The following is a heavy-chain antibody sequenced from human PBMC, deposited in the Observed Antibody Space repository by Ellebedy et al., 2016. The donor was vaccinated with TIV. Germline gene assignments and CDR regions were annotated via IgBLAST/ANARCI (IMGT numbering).Heavy chain of an antibody. CDR1: GGSISSSSYY. J-gene: IGHJ6*02. D-gene: IGHD6-19*01. V-gene: IGHV4-39*07. CDR2: IYYSGST. Sequence: SETLSLXCTVSGGSISSSSYYWGWIRQPPGKGLEWIGSIYYSGSTYYNPSLKSRVTISVDTSKNQFSLKLSSVTAADTAVYYCARESVAGTLGMDVWGQGTTVTVSS. CDR3: ARESVAGTLGMDV.